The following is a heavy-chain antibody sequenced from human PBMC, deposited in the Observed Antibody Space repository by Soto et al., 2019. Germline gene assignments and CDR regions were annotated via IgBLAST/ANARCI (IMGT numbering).Heavy chain of an antibody. V-gene: IGHV1-18*01. D-gene: IGHD3-22*01. CDR3: ARDGTYDSSGPVPDY. Sequence: GASLEVSCKASGYTFNSYGIRWVRQAPGQGLEWMGWISAYNGNTNYAQKLQGRVTMTTDTSTSTAYMELRSLRSDDTAVYYCARDGTYDSSGPVPDYWGQGTLVTVSS. J-gene: IGHJ4*02. CDR1: GYTFNSYG. CDR2: ISAYNGNT.